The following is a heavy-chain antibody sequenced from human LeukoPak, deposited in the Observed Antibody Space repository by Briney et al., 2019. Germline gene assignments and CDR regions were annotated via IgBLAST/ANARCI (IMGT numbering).Heavy chain of an antibody. J-gene: IGHJ5*02. CDR3: AIHPPKRA. V-gene: IGHV3-21*01. Sequence: PGGSLRLSCAASGFSFSSYSMNWVRQAPGKGLEWVSSISSSSSYIYYADSVKGRFAISRDNAKNSLYLQMNSLRAEDTAVYYCAIHPPKRAWGQGTLVTVSS. CDR1: GFSFSSYS. CDR2: ISSSSSYI.